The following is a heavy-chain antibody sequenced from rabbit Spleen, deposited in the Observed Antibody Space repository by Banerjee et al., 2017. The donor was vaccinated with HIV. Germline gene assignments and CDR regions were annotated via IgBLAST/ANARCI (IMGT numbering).Heavy chain of an antibody. J-gene: IGHJ6*01. CDR3: ARDTSSSFSSYGMDL. CDR2: IDTGSSGFT. V-gene: IGHV1S45*01. CDR1: GVSFSGSSY. Sequence: QEQLEESGGDLVKPGASLTLTCIASGVSFSGSSYMCWVRQAPGKGLEWIACIDTGSSGFTYFASWAKGRVTISKTSSTTVTLQMTRLTAADTATYFCARDTSSSFSSYGMDLWGPGTLVTVS. D-gene: IGHD1-1*01.